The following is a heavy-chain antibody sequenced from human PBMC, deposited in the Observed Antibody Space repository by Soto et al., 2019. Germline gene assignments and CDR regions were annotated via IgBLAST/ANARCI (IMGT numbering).Heavy chain of an antibody. D-gene: IGHD3-3*01. J-gene: IGHJ6*02. CDR2: IIPIFGTA. V-gene: IGHV1-69*13. CDR3: ARGAGVVTPDLLDYYGMDV. Sequence: ASVKVSCKASGGTFSSYAISWVRQAPGQGLEWMGGIIPIFGTANYAQKFQGRVTITADESTSTAYMELSSLRSEDTAVYYCARGAGVVTPDLLDYYGMDVWGQGTTVTVSS. CDR1: GGTFSSYA.